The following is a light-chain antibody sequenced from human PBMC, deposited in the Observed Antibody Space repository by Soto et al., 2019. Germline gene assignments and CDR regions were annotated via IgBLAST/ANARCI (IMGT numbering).Light chain of an antibody. J-gene: IGKJ1*01. CDR3: HQYVSWT. CDR2: GAS. V-gene: IGKV3-20*01. CDR1: QTFSSIY. Sequence: IVLTQSKGTLSFSPGERATLACRASQTFSSIYLAWYQQKPGQAPRLLIYGASSRATGIPDRFSGSGSGTDFTLTISRLEPEDFAVYYCHQYVSWTFGQGTKVDIK.